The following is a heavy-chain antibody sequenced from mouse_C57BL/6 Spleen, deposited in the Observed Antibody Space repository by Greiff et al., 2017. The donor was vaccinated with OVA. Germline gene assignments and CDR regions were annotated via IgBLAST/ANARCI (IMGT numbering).Heavy chain of an antibody. V-gene: IGHV1-82*01. CDR2: IYPGDGDT. CDR3: VSDGYYSWFAY. CDR1: GYAFSSSW. Sequence: VQLQQSGPELVKPGASVKISCKASGYAFSSSWMNWVKQRPGKGLEWIGRIYPGDGDTNYNGKFKGKATLTADKSSSTAYMQLSSLTSEDSAVYFCVSDGYYSWFAYWGQGTLVTVSA. D-gene: IGHD2-3*01. J-gene: IGHJ3*01.